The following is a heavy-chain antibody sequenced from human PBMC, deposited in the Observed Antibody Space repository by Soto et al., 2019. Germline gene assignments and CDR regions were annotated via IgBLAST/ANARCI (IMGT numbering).Heavy chain of an antibody. CDR2: ISAYNGNT. V-gene: IGHV1-18*01. J-gene: IGHJ4*02. CDR1: GYTFASYA. CDR3: ARDPPPPDD. Sequence: QVQLVQSGAEVKKPGASVKVSCKASGYTFASYAISWMRQAPGQGLEWMGWISAYNGNTNYAQKPQGRVTRPTDTSTSTAYMELRSLRSDDTAVDYCARDPPPPDDWGQGTLVTVSS.